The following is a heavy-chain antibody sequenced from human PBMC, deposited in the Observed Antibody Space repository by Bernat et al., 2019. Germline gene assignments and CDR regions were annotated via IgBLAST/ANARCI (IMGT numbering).Heavy chain of an antibody. Sequence: EVQPVESGGGLVQPGGSLRLSCAASGFTFSDHYMDWVRQAPGKGLEWVGRTRNKANSYTTEYAASVKGRFTISRDDSKNSLYLQMNSLKTEDTAVYYCARGSQHSPAPNFDYWGQGTLVTVYS. J-gene: IGHJ4*02. D-gene: IGHD1-26*01. V-gene: IGHV3-72*01. CDR1: GFTFSDHY. CDR2: TRNKANSYTT. CDR3: ARGSQHSPAPNFDY.